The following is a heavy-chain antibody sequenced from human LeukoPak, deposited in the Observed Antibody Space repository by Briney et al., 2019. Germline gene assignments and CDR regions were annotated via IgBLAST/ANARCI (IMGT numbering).Heavy chain of an antibody. D-gene: IGHD2-2*01. CDR3: ARDTVVPAAMNYYYYGMDV. Sequence: SETLSLTCTVSGGSISSYYWSWIRQPPGKGLEWIGYIYYSGSTNYNPSLKSRVTISVDTSKNQFSLKLSSVTAADTAVYYCARDTVVPAAMNYYYYGMDVWGQGTTVTVSS. CDR2: IYYSGST. V-gene: IGHV4-59*01. J-gene: IGHJ6*02. CDR1: GGSISSYY.